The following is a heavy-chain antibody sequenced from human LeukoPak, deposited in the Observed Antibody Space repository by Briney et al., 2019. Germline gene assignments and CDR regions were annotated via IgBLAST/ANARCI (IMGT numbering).Heavy chain of an antibody. J-gene: IGHJ3*02. Sequence: PGGSLRLSCAASEFSFGSNYMTWVRQAPGKGLEWVSLIYSGGSTYYADSVKGRFTISRDNSKNTLYLQMNSLRAEDTAVYYCARGGSYLSAFDIWGQGTMVTVSS. CDR2: IYSGGST. CDR1: EFSFGSNY. D-gene: IGHD1-26*01. CDR3: ARGGSYLSAFDI. V-gene: IGHV3-53*01.